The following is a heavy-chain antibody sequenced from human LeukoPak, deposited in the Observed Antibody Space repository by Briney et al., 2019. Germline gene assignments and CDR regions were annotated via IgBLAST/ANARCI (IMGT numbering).Heavy chain of an antibody. J-gene: IGHJ4*02. Sequence: SETLSLTCAVYGGSFSGYYWSWIRQPPGKGLEWIGEINHSGSINYNPSLKSRVTISVDTSKNQFSLKLSSVTAADTAVYYCARDRELGYWGQGTLVAVSS. CDR3: ARDRELGY. CDR1: GGSFSGYY. V-gene: IGHV4-34*01. CDR2: INHSGSI. D-gene: IGHD3-10*01.